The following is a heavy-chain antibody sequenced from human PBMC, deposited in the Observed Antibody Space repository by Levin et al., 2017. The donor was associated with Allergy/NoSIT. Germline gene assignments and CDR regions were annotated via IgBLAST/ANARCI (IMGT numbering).Heavy chain of an antibody. CDR1: GYSFTSYW. Sequence: PGGSLRLSCKGSGYSFTSYWIGWVRQMPGKGLEWMGIIYPGDSDTRYSPSFQGQVTISADKSISTAYLQWSSLKASDTAMYYCARRYYYGSGSYNQGHYGMDVWGQGTTVTVSS. CDR3: ARRYYYGSGSYNQGHYGMDV. V-gene: IGHV5-51*01. D-gene: IGHD3-10*01. J-gene: IGHJ6*02. CDR2: IYPGDSDT.